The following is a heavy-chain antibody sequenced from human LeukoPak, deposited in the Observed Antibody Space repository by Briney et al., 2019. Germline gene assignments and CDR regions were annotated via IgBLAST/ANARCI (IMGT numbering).Heavy chain of an antibody. Sequence: SGTLPLTCAVSGGSISSSNWWSWVRQPPGKGLEWIGEIYHSGSTNYNPSLKSRVTISVDKSKNQFSLKLSSVTAADTAVYYCAREENSSSWYKYFDYWGQGTLVTVSS. J-gene: IGHJ4*02. CDR1: GGSISSSNW. D-gene: IGHD6-13*01. CDR2: IYHSGST. CDR3: AREENSSSWYKYFDY. V-gene: IGHV4-4*02.